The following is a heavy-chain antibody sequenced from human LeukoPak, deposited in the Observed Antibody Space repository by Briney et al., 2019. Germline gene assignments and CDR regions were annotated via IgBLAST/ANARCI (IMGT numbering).Heavy chain of an antibody. V-gene: IGHV1-2*02. CDR3: ARSYGSGSYYNVRLYYYMDV. CDR1: GYTFTGYF. CDR2: INPNTGGT. J-gene: IGHJ6*03. Sequence: ASVKVSCKASGYTFTGYFVHWVRQAPGQGLQWMGWINPNTGGTNYAQKFQGRVTMTRDTSISTAYMELGRLRSDDTAVYYCARSYGSGSYYNVRLYYYMDVWGKGTTVTVSS. D-gene: IGHD3-10*01.